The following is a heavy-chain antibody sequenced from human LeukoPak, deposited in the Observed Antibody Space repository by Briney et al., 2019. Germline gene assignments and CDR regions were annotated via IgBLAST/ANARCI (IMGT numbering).Heavy chain of an antibody. J-gene: IGHJ4*02. CDR2: IYYSGST. CDR3: ARDSDGYKY. V-gene: IGHV4-39*02. D-gene: IGHD5-24*01. CDR1: GDSINYSRYY. Sequence: SETLSLNCAVSGDSINYSRYYWGWIRQAPGKGLEWLGLIYYSGSTSYNPSLKGRITMSVDTSKNQFSLKLRSVTAADSAVYYCARDSDGYKYWGQGTLVTVSS.